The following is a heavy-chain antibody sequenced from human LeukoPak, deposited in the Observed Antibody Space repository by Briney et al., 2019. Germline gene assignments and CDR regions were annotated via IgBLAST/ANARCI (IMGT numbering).Heavy chain of an antibody. D-gene: IGHD4-11*01. V-gene: IGHV3-30-3*01. CDR3: ARGQHRVTYSDDAFDI. J-gene: IGHJ3*02. Sequence: SCKVSGYTLTELSMHWVRQAPGKGLEWVAVISYAGSNKFYADSVRGRVTISRDNSKNTLYLQMNSLRAEDTAVYYCARGQHRVTYSDDAFDIWGQGTMVTASS. CDR1: GYTLTELS. CDR2: ISYAGSNK.